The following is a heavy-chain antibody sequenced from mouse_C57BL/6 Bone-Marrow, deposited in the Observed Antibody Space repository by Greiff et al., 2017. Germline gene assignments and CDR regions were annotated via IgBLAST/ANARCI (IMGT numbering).Heavy chain of an antibody. CDR3: ARVHYYGSSYWYFDV. J-gene: IGHJ1*03. CDR1: GYTFTSYW. D-gene: IGHD1-1*01. CDR2: IHPNSGST. V-gene: IGHV1-64*01. Sequence: QVQLQQSGAELVKPGASVKLSCKASGYTFTSYWMHWVKQRPGQGLEWIGMIHPNSGSTNYNEKFKSKATLTVDKSSSTAYMQLSSLTSEDSAVYCGARVHYYGSSYWYFDVWGTGTTVTVSS.